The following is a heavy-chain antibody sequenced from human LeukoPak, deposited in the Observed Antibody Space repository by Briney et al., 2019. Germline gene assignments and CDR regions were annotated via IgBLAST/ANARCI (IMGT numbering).Heavy chain of an antibody. CDR2: ISAYNGNT. V-gene: IGHV1-18*01. CDR3: AREITMVRGVNYYFDY. CDR1: GYTFTSYG. D-gene: IGHD3-10*01. J-gene: IGHJ4*02. Sequence: GASVKVSCKASGYTFTSYGISWVRQAPGQGLVWMGWISAYNGNTNYAQKLQGRVTMTTDTSTSTAYMELRSLRSDDTAVYYCAREITMVRGVNYYFDYWGQGTLVTVSP.